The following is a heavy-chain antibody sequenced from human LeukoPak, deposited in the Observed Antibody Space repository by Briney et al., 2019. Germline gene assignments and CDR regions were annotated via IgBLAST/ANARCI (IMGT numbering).Heavy chain of an antibody. CDR2: INHSGST. Sequence: SETMSLTCAVYGGSFSGYYWSWIRQPPGKGLEWIGEINHSGSTNYNPSLKSRVTISVDTSKNQFSLKLSSVTAADTAVYYRARAPLPRSWFDPWGQGTLVTVSS. J-gene: IGHJ5*02. CDR3: ARAPLPRSWFDP. CDR1: GGSFSGYY. V-gene: IGHV4-34*01.